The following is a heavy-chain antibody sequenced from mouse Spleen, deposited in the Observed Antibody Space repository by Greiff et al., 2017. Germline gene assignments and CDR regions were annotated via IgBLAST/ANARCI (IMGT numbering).Heavy chain of an antibody. Sequence: VKLVESGPGLVAPSQSLSITCTVSGFSLTSYAISWVRQPPGKGLEWLGVIWTGGGTNYNSALKSRLSISKDNSKSQVFLKMNSLQTDDTARYYCARTDYCSGLYAMDYWGQGTSVTVSS. CDR1: GFSLTSYA. J-gene: IGHJ4*01. CDR3: ARTDYCSGLYAMDY. D-gene: IGHD1-1*01. CDR2: IWTGGGT. V-gene: IGHV2-9-1*01.